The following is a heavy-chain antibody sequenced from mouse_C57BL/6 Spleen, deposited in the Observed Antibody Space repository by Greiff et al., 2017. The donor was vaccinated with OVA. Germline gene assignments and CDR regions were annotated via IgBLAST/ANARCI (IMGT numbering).Heavy chain of an antibody. CDR1: GFSLTSYG. CDR2: IWRGGST. J-gene: IGHJ4*01. D-gene: IGHD2-3*01. Sequence: VQLQQSGPGLVQPSQSLSITCTVSGFSLTSYGVHWVRQSPGQGLEWLGVIWRGGSTDYNAAFMSRLSITKDNSKSQVFFKMNSLQADDTAIYYCAKNWDGYYFYAMDYWGQGTSVTVSS. CDR3: AKNWDGYYFYAMDY. V-gene: IGHV2-5*01.